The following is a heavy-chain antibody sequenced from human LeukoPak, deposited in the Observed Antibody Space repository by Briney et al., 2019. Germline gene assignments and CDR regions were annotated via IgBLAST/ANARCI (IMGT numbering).Heavy chain of an antibody. CDR2: ISYDGSNK. J-gene: IGHJ4*02. CDR1: GFTFSSYA. D-gene: IGHD3-9*01. Sequence: PGGSLRLSCAASGFTFSSYAMHWVRQAPGKGLEWVAVISYDGSNKYYADSVKGRFTISRDNSKNTLYLQMNSLRAEDTAVYYCAREKYDILTGYYDYWGQGTLVTVSS. V-gene: IGHV3-30-3*01. CDR3: AREKYDILTGYYDY.